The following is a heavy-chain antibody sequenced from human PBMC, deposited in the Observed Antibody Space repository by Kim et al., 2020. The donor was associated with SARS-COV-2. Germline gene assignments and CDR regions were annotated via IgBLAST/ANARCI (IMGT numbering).Heavy chain of an antibody. CDR2: ISSVSSYI. CDR1: GFTFSSYS. J-gene: IGHJ5*02. D-gene: IGHD3-3*01. Sequence: GGSLRLSCAASGFTFSSYSLNWVRQAPGKGLEWVSSISSVSSYIYYADSVKGRFTISRDNAENSLYLQMNSLRAEDTAVYYCARDLISRFLGPMTGFDPWGQGTLVTVSS. CDR3: ARDLISRFLGPMTGFDP. V-gene: IGHV3-21*01.